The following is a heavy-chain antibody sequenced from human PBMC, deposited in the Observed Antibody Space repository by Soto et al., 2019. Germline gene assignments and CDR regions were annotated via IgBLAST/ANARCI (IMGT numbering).Heavy chain of an antibody. CDR1: RGAMSGYY. CDR3: ARAPRSGDRFAS. Sequence: PSGSLSLTCGASRGAMSGYYLAWVRQAPGKELEWIGYIYSGGSTIYNSTVYRRVSISLDRPKNQFSLALKFVTAADSTVYYCARAPRSGDRFASWGKGTVVPVS. J-gene: IGHJ4*02. D-gene: IGHD3-10*01. V-gene: IGHV4-59*01. CDR2: IYSGGST.